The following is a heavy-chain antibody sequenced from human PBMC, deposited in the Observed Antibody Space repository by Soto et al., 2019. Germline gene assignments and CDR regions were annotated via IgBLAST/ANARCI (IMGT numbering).Heavy chain of an antibody. V-gene: IGHV1-18*01. Sequence: GASVKVSCKASGYTFTSYGISWVRQAPGQGLEWMGWISAYNGNTNYAQKLQGRVTMTTDTSTSTAYMELRSLRSDDTAVYYCARQAIAAVTLGVDYWGQGTLVTVSS. J-gene: IGHJ4*02. CDR1: GYTFTSYG. CDR3: ARQAIAAVTLGVDY. D-gene: IGHD6-13*01. CDR2: ISAYNGNT.